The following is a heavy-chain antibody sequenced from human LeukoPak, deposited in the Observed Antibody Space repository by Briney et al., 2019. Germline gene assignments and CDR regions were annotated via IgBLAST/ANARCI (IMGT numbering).Heavy chain of an antibody. CDR3: ARLNVGSGWFFDY. CDR2: IYHGGIT. CDR1: GGSISYFY. J-gene: IGHJ4*02. V-gene: IGHV4-59*08. D-gene: IGHD6-19*01. Sequence: SETLSLTCTVSGGSISYFYWGCIRQPPGRGLEWVGYIYHGGITNYNPSLESPVSMSADTSKNQFSLRLNSVTAADTAVYYCARLNVGSGWFFDYWGQGTLVTVSS.